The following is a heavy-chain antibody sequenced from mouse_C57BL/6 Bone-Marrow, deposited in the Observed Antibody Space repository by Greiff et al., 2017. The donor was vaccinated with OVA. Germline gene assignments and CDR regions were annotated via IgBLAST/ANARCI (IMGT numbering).Heavy chain of an antibody. D-gene: IGHD4-1*01. CDR1: GFTFSSYG. J-gene: IGHJ3*01. CDR2: ISSGGSYT. Sequence: EVKLMESGGDLVKPGGSLKLSCAASGFTFSSYGMSWVRQTPDKRLEWVATISSGGSYTYYPDSVKGRFTISRDKAKNTLYLQMSSLKSEDTAMYYCARRGSAWFAYWGQGTLVTVSA. CDR3: ARRGSAWFAY. V-gene: IGHV5-6*02.